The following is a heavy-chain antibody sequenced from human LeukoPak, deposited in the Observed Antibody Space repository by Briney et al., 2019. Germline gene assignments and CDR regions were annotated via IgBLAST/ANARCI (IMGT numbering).Heavy chain of an antibody. J-gene: IGHJ4*02. CDR2: IIPIFGTA. Sequence: GSSVKVSCKASGGTFSSYAISRVRQAPGQGLEWMGGIIPIFGTANYAQKFQGRVTITADKSTSTAYMELSSLRSEDTAVYYCARELHYYDSSGYPLGYWGQGTLVTVSS. V-gene: IGHV1-69*06. D-gene: IGHD3-22*01. CDR1: GGTFSSYA. CDR3: ARELHYYDSSGYPLGY.